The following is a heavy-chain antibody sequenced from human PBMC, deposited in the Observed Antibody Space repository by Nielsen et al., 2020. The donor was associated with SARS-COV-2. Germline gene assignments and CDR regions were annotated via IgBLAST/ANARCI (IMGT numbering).Heavy chain of an antibody. D-gene: IGHD2-15*01. CDR2: ISSSSSYI. V-gene: IGHV3-21*01. Sequence: GESLKISCAASGFTFSSYSMNWVRQAPGKGLEWVSSISSSSSYIYYADSVKGRFTISRDNAKNSLYLQMNSLRAEDTAVYYCARDPDIVVAVAAERAGSFDIWGQGTMVTVSS. CDR3: ARDPDIVVAVAAERAGSFDI. J-gene: IGHJ3*02. CDR1: GFTFSSYS.